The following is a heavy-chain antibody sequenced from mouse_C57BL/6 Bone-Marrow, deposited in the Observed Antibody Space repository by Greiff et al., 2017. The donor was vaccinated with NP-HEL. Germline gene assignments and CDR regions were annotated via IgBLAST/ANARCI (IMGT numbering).Heavy chain of an antibody. CDR3: ARLTPY. V-gene: IGHV1-55*01. Sequence: QVQLQQPGAELVKPGASVKMSCKASGYTFTSYWITWVKQRPGQGLEWIGDIYPGSGSTYYNEKFKGKATLTVDKSSSTAYMLLSSLTSEDSAVYFCARLTPYWGQGTTLTVSS. J-gene: IGHJ2*01. CDR2: IYPGSGST. CDR1: GYTFTSYW.